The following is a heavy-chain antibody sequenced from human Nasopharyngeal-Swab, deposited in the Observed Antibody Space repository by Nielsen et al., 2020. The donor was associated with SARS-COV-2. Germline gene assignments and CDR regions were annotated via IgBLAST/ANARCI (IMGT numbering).Heavy chain of an antibody. CDR3: AKGSTMVRGRGGFDP. J-gene: IGHJ5*02. D-gene: IGHD3-10*01. CDR1: GFTFSSYA. Sequence: GESLKISCAASGFTFSSYAMSWVRQAPGKGLEWVSAISGSGGSTYYADSVKGRFTISRDNSKNTLYLQMNSLRAEDTAVYYCAKGSTMVRGRGGFDPWGQGTLVTVSS. V-gene: IGHV3-23*01. CDR2: ISGSGGST.